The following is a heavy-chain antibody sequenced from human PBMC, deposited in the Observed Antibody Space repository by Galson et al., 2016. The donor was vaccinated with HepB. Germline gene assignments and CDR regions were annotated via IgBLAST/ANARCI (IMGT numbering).Heavy chain of an antibody. CDR2: TTSRGRPI. V-gene: IGHV3-11*01. CDR1: GFIFSDYY. J-gene: IGHJ4*02. D-gene: IGHD2-2*01. Sequence: SLRLSCAASGFIFSDYYMNWIRQAPGEGLEWLSYTTSRGRPIYYAASVKGRFTISRDNANNSLYLQMNSLRVEDTAIYYCASADPKLGYCGRTSCPAPFGNWGQGTLVTVSS. CDR3: ASADPKLGYCGRTSCPAPFGN.